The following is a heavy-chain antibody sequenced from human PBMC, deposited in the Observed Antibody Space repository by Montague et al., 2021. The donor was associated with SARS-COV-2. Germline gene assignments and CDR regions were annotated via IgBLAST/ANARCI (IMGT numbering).Heavy chain of an antibody. Sequence: SLRLSCAASGFTFRGYTMNWVRQAPGKGLEWVSCISSSSSYIYYSDSVKGLFTIFRDNAKNSLFLQMNSLRAEDTAVYYCARDGWAHYYDSSGYEGNFDIWGQGTMVTVSS. CDR3: ARDGWAHYYDSSGYEGNFDI. V-gene: IGHV3-21*01. CDR1: GFTFRGYT. CDR2: ISSSSSYI. D-gene: IGHD3-22*01. J-gene: IGHJ3*02.